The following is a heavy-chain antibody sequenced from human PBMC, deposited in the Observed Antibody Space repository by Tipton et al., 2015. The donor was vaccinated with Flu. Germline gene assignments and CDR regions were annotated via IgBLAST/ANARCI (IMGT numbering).Heavy chain of an antibody. CDR1: GYSFASYW. J-gene: IGHJ4*02. CDR3: ARNMIFGVVESGVDHFDY. CDR2: IFPADSDT. Sequence: LVQSGAEVKKPGESLTISCKGSGYSFASYWIGWVRQVPGKSLEWMGIIFPADSDTTYSPSFQGQVTISVDKSISTAYLQWSSLKASDTAMYYCARNMIFGVVESGVDHFDYWGQGTLVTVSS. D-gene: IGHD3/OR15-3a*01. V-gene: IGHV5-51*01.